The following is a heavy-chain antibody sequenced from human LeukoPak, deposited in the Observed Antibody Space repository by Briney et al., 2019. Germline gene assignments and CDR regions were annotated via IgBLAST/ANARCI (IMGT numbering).Heavy chain of an antibody. V-gene: IGHV1-24*01. CDR3: ATGPRITIFGVVIMRNWFDP. D-gene: IGHD3-3*01. CDR1: GYTLTELS. J-gene: IGHJ5*02. CDR2: FDPEDGET. Sequence: GASVKVSCKVSGYTLTELSMHWVRQAPGKGLEWMGGFDPEDGETIYAQKFQGRVTMTEDTSTDTAYMELSSLRSEDTAVYYCATGPRITIFGVVIMRNWFDPWGQGTLVTVSS.